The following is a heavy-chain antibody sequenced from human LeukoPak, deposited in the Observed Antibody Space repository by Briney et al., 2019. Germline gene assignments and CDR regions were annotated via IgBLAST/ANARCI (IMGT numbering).Heavy chain of an antibody. Sequence: PGGSLRLSCAASGFTFSTYTMTWVRQAPGKGLEWISSITGSGRTTYYADSVKGRFIISRDDSKNTLHLQMNSLTAEDTAVYYCASGGWQLTLDYWGQGTLVTVSS. J-gene: IGHJ4*02. CDR3: ASGGWQLTLDY. V-gene: IGHV3-23*01. CDR2: ITGSGRTT. CDR1: GFTFSTYT. D-gene: IGHD3-16*01.